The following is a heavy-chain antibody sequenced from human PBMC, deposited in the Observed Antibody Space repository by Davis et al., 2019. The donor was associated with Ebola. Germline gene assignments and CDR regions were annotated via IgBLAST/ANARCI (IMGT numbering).Heavy chain of an antibody. CDR2: MNPNSANT. CDR3: ARGRKVAKMGSWFDP. D-gene: IGHD5-12*01. CDR1: GYTFTNYD. Sequence: ASVTVSCKASGYTFTNYDVHWVRQGTGQGLEWIGWMNPNSANTGYGQKFQGRVTMTRNTSISTAYMELSSLTSEDTAVYYCARGRKVAKMGSWFDPWGQGTLVTVSS. J-gene: IGHJ5*02. V-gene: IGHV1-8*01.